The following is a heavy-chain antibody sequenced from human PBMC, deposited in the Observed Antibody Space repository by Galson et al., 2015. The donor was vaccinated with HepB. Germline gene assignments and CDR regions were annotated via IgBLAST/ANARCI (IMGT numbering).Heavy chain of an antibody. V-gene: IGHV3-7*03. CDR2: INQDGSQK. J-gene: IGHJ4*02. Sequence: SLRLSCAASGFTLSRFWMSWVRQAPGKGLEWVANINQDGSQKNYVGSVEGRFTISRDYAKNSLYLQMSSLRAEDTAVHYCASEPTKSNEGYWGQGTLVSVSS. D-gene: IGHD1-1*01. CDR3: ASEPTKSNEGY. CDR1: GFTLSRFW.